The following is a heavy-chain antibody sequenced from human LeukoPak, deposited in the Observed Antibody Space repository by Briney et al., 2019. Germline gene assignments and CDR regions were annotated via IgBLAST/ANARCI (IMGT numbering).Heavy chain of an antibody. Sequence: SENLSLTCTVSGGSISSYYWSWILQPPGKVLQWIGYIYYSGSTNYNPSLKSRVTISVDTSKNQFSLKLSSVTAADTAVYFCAKQKPHYDILTGYPLYYFDYWGQGTLVTVSS. CDR3: AKQKPHYDILTGYPLYYFDY. CDR1: GGSISSYY. D-gene: IGHD3-9*01. J-gene: IGHJ4*02. V-gene: IGHV4-59*01. CDR2: IYYSGST.